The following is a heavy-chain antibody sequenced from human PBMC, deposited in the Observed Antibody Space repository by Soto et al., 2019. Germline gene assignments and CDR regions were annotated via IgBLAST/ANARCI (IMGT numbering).Heavy chain of an antibody. CDR3: VRPLPSGRNYGLDV. D-gene: IGHD3-10*01. J-gene: IGHJ6*02. Sequence: PGGSLRLSCAASGLTVINAYMAWVRQAPGMGPEWVSVIYDNGTTYYADSLKGRFTISRDTSTNPLSLQMDSLRAEDTAVYYCVRPLPSGRNYGLDVWGQGTTVTVSS. CDR1: GLTVINAY. CDR2: IYDNGTT. V-gene: IGHV3-53*01.